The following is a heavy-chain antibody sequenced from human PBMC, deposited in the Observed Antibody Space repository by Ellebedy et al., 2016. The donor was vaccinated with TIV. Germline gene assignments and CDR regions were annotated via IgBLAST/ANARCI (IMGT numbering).Heavy chain of an antibody. D-gene: IGHD4-11*01. CDR2: IKSKTDGGTT. J-gene: IGHJ6*02. CDR3: TTVSLFNYYYYDYGMDV. Sequence: PGGSLRLSCAASGITFSHAWMSWVRQAPGKGLEWVGRIKSKTDGGTTDYAAPVKGRFIISRDDSKNTLYLQMNSLKTEDTGMYYCTTVSLFNYYYYDYGMDVWGQGTTVTVSS. CDR1: GITFSHAW. V-gene: IGHV3-15*01.